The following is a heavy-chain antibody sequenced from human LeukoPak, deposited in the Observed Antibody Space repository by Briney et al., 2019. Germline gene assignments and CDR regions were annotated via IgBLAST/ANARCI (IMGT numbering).Heavy chain of an antibody. CDR3: TTDSGCCYTN. D-gene: IGHD2-2*02. CDR2: IKSRTDGGAT. Sequence: GGSLRLSCAVSGFRVSDYYMSWVRQAPGKGLEWVGRIKSRTDGGATEYAAPVKGRFTISRDDSKNTLYLQMNSLKTEDTAVYYCTTDSGCCYTNWGQGTLVTVSS. V-gene: IGHV3-15*01. CDR1: GFRVSDYY. J-gene: IGHJ4*02.